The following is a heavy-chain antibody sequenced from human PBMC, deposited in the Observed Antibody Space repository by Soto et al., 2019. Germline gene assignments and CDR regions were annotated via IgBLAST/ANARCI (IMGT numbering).Heavy chain of an antibody. D-gene: IGHD6-13*01. CDR2: IYYSGST. Sequence: SETLSLTCTVSGGSISSSSYYWGWIRQPPGKGLEWIGSIYYSGSTYYNPSLKSRVTISVDTSKNQFSLKLSSVTAADTAVYYCARRQIDSSSWYLNWFDPWGQGTLVTVSS. V-gene: IGHV4-39*01. CDR1: GGSISSSSYY. J-gene: IGHJ5*02. CDR3: ARRQIDSSSWYLNWFDP.